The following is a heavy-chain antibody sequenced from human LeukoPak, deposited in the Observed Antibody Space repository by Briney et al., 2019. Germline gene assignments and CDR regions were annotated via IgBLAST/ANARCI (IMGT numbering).Heavy chain of an antibody. V-gene: IGHV1-46*02. Sequence: ASVKVSCKASGYTFNDYYIHWVRQAPGQGLEWMGVINASGGTTTYAQKFQGRVTMTRDTSTSTVYMELSSLRSEDTAVYYCARATTVTTYPPYYYYGMDVWGQGTTVTVSS. D-gene: IGHD4-17*01. CDR2: INASGGTT. CDR3: ARATTVTTYPPYYYYGMDV. CDR1: GYTFNDYY. J-gene: IGHJ6*02.